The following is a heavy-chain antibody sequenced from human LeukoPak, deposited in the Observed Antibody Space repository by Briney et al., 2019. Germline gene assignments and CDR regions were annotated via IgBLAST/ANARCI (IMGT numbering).Heavy chain of an antibody. CDR1: GGTFTTYA. CDR2: IIPIFGSA. J-gene: IGHJ4*02. V-gene: IGHV1-69*05. Sequence: GASVKVSCKASGGTFTTYAIVWVRQAPGQGLEWMGGIIPIFGSANYAQKFHGRVTITTDESTSTAYMELSSLRSEDTAVYYCARGSPTPDYWGQGTLVSVCS. CDR3: ARGSPTPDY.